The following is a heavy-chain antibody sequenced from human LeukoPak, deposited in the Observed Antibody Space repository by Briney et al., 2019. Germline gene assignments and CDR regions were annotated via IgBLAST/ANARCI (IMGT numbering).Heavy chain of an antibody. CDR3: ARVRGYCSGGSCYWDY. CDR2: IGSSGSTI. Sequence: GGSLRLSCAASGFTFSSYEMNWVRQAPGKGLEWVSYIGSSGSTIYYADSVKGRFTISRDNAKNSLYLQMNSLRAEDTAVYYCARVRGYCSGGSCYWDYWGQGTLVTASS. J-gene: IGHJ4*02. CDR1: GFTFSSYE. D-gene: IGHD2-15*01. V-gene: IGHV3-48*03.